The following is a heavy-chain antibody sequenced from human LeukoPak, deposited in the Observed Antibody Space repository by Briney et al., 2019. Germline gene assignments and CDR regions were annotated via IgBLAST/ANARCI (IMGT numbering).Heavy chain of an antibody. CDR2: MNPNSGNT. CDR3: ARHNIVVVPAAIPSDAFDI. V-gene: IGHV1-8*01. J-gene: IGHJ3*02. CDR1: GYTFTSYD. D-gene: IGHD2-2*01. Sequence: GASVKVSCKASGYTFTSYDINWVRQAAGQGLECMGWMNPNSGNTGYAQKFQGRVTMTRNTSISTAYMELSSLRSEDTAVYYCARHNIVVVPAAIPSDAFDIWGQGTMVTVSS.